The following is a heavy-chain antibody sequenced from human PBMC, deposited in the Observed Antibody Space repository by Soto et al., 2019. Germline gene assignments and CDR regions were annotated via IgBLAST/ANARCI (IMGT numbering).Heavy chain of an antibody. CDR2: IWYDGSNK. Sequence: QVQLVESGGGVVQPGRSLRLSCAASGFTFSSYGMHWVRQAPGKGLEWVAVIWYDGSNKYYADSVKGRFTISRDNSKNTLYLQMNSLRAEDTAVYYWARVAGLELWGGWFDPWGQGTLVTVSS. CDR1: GFTFSSYG. J-gene: IGHJ5*02. CDR3: ARVAGLELWGGWFDP. V-gene: IGHV3-33*01. D-gene: IGHD1-7*01.